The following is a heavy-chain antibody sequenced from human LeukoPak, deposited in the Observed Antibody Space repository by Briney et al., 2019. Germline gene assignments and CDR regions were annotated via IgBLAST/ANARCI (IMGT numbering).Heavy chain of an antibody. CDR1: GYSFTSYW. D-gene: IGHD3-10*01. J-gene: IGHJ6*03. CDR3: ARHGDGDGYYYYMDV. Sequence: GESLKISCKGSGYSFTSYWIGWVRQMPGKGLEWMGIIYPGDSDTRYSPSFQGQVTISADKSISTAYLQWSSLKASDTAMYYCARHGDGDGYYYYMDVWGKGTTVTVSS. V-gene: IGHV5-51*01. CDR2: IYPGDSDT.